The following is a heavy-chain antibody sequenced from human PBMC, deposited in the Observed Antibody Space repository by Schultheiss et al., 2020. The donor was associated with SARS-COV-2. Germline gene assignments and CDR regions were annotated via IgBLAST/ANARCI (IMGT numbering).Heavy chain of an antibody. J-gene: IGHJ6*02. CDR2: ISGNGGYI. D-gene: IGHD2-15*01. V-gene: IGHV3-9*01. CDR1: GFSFDDYA. CDR3: AKCRRDCSGGSCYYYYYGVDV. Sequence: GGSLRLSCAASGFSFDDYAMHWVRQVPGKGLEWVAGISGNGGYIDYGDSVKGRFTISRDNSKNTLYLQMNSLRAEDTAVYYCAKCRRDCSGGSCYYYYYGVDVWGQGTTVTVSS.